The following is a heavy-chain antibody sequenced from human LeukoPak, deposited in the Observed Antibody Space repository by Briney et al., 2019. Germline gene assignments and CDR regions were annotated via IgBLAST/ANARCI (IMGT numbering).Heavy chain of an antibody. CDR2: TWYDGSNK. V-gene: IGHV3-33*06. Sequence: PGGSLRLSCAASGFRFNNYGIHWVRQAPGKGLEWVAVTWYDGSNKYYADSVRDRFTVSRDNSKNTVYLQMNSLRVEDTAVYYRVKDEVYLDSGGYPTPDTTLDYWGQGTLVTVSS. D-gene: IGHD3-22*01. CDR3: VKDEVYLDSGGYPTPDTTLDY. J-gene: IGHJ4*02. CDR1: GFRFNNYG.